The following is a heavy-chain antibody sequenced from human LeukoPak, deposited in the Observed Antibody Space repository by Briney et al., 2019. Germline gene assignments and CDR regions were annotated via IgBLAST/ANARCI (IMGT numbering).Heavy chain of an antibody. CDR3: ARERITMVRGGRGAFDI. D-gene: IGHD3-10*01. CDR1: GCSISSGGYS. J-gene: IGHJ3*02. V-gene: IGHV4-30-2*01. CDR2: IYHSGST. Sequence: PSETLSLTCAVSGCSISSGGYSWSWIRQPPGKGLEWIGYIYHSGSTYYNPSLKSRVTISVDRSKNQFSLKLSSVTAADTAVYYCARERITMVRGGRGAFDIWGQGTMVTVSS.